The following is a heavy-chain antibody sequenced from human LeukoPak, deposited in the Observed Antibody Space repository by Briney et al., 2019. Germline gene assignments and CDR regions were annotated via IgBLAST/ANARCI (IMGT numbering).Heavy chain of an antibody. V-gene: IGHV4-4*07. CDR2: IYTSGST. D-gene: IGHD6-19*01. CDR3: ARLSSSGWYVSFDY. J-gene: IGHJ4*02. CDR1: GGSISSYY. Sequence: SETLSLTCTVSGGSISSYYWSWIRQPAGKGLEWIGRIYTSGSTNYNPSLKSRVAMSVDTSKNQFSLKLSSVTAADTAVYYCARLSSSGWYVSFDYWGQGTLVTVSS.